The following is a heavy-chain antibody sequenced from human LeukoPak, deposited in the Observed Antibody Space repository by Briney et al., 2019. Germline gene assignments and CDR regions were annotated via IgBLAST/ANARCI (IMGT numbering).Heavy chain of an antibody. J-gene: IGHJ5*02. V-gene: IGHV4-34*01. CDR1: GGSFTNYY. CDR2: INHSGDT. D-gene: IGHD1/OR15-1a*01. Sequence: PSETLSLTCNVSGGSFTNYYWSWIRQTPEKGLEWIGQINHSGDTSYNPSLRSRITFSVDRSKNQFSLKVTSVTAADTGVYYCARGPGTVGLSPWGQGTLVTVSS. CDR3: ARGPGTVGLSP.